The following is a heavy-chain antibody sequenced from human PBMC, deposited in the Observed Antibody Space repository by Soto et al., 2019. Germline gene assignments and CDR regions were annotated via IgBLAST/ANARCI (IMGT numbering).Heavy chain of an antibody. CDR2: MNPNSGNT. CDR1: GYTFTSYD. J-gene: IGHJ6*02. CDR3: ARGQWLGLYYYYGMDV. D-gene: IGHD6-19*01. Sequence: GASVKVSCKASGYTFTSYDINWVRQATGQGLEWMGWMNPNSGNTGYAQKFQGRVTMTRNTSISTAYMELSSLRSEDTAVYYCARGQWLGLYYYYGMDVWGQGTTVTVSS. V-gene: IGHV1-8*01.